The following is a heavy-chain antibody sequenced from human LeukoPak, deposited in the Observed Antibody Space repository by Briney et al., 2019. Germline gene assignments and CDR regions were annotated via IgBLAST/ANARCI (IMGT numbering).Heavy chain of an antibody. V-gene: IGHV3-48*01. Sequence: GGSLRLSCAASGFTFSGYSMNWVRQAPGKGLEWVSYISSSSDTIYYAASVKGRFTISRDNAKKSLALQMNSLRAEDTAVYYCARENCGGDCYSPLDYWGQGTLVTVSS. CDR2: ISSSSDTI. CDR3: ARENCGGDCYSPLDY. D-gene: IGHD2-21*02. J-gene: IGHJ4*02. CDR1: GFTFSGYS.